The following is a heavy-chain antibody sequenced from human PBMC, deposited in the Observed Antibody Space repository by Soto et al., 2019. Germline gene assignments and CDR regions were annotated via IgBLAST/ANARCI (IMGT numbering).Heavy chain of an antibody. CDR3: VRDRGWLAFDY. J-gene: IGHJ4*02. D-gene: IGHD6-19*01. CDR1: GFTFSNHW. V-gene: IGHV3-7*01. Sequence: WSLRLSCAASGFTFSNHWMNWVRQAPGKGLEWVAIIKGDGSATRYVESVKGRFTISRDNAKNSVYLQMNSLRAEDTAVYYCVRDRGWLAFDYWGQGTLVTVSS. CDR2: IKGDGSAT.